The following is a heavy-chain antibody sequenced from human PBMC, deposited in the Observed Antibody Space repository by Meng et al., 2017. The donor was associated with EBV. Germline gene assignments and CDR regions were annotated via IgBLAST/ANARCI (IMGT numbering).Heavy chain of an antibody. J-gene: IGHJ4*02. CDR2: IWYDGTNE. V-gene: IGHV3-33*01. CDR1: GFTFSNYG. Sequence: GQLMEAGGGGVQPGRSLRVSCAASGFTFSNYGMHWVRQVPGKGLEWVAAIWYDGTNEYYAASVKGRFTISRDNSKNTVYLQMNSLRAEDTAVYFCARPTQPYSRAPLDYWGQGTLVTVSS. D-gene: IGHD6-13*01. CDR3: ARPTQPYSRAPLDY.